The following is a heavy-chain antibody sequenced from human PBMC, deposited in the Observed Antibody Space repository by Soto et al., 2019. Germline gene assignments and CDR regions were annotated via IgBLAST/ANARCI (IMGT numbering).Heavy chain of an antibody. CDR3: ARDSGNLGNWAYFFDY. D-gene: IGHD3-16*01. CDR1: GYTFTDFG. J-gene: IGHJ4*02. Sequence: QGQLVQSGAEVKKPGASVKVSCKASGYTFTDFGISWVRQAPGQGLEWMGWISAYNRNTNYAQKVQGRVTMTTDTSTSTAYMELRNLTSAETAVYYCARDSGNLGNWAYFFDYWGQGTLVTVSS. CDR2: ISAYNRNT. V-gene: IGHV1-18*01.